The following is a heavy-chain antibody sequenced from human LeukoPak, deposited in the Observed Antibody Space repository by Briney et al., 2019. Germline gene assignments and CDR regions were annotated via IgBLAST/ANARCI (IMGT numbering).Heavy chain of an antibody. J-gene: IGHJ4*02. CDR3: ARGSTYYDILTGYHYYFDY. CDR1: KFTVSSNY. CDR2: IYSDGST. D-gene: IGHD3-9*01. V-gene: IGHV3-53*01. Sequence: GGSLRLSCAASKFTVSSNYMSWVRQAPGKGLEWVSEIYSDGSTYYAASVKGRFSISRDNSKNTVYLQMNSLRAEDTAVYYCARGSTYYDILTGYHYYFDYWGQGTLVTVSS.